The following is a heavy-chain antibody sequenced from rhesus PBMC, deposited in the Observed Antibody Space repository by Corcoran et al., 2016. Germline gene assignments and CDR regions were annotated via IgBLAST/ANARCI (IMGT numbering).Heavy chain of an antibody. Sequence: QVQLQESGPGLVKPSETLSLTCAVSGASISSSWWSWIRQPPGKGLEWIGEINGNTCSTNFNPPLKSRGTLSKDSAKNQLSLILNSGTAADTAVYYCARGGYYSGSYYHSFDYWGQGVLVTVSS. V-gene: IGHV4-80*01. D-gene: IGHD3-16*01. CDR3: ARGGYYSGSYYHSFDY. J-gene: IGHJ4*01. CDR1: GASISSSW. CDR2: INGNTCST.